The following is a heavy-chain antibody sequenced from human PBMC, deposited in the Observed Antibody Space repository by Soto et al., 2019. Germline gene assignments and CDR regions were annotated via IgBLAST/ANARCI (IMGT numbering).Heavy chain of an antibody. CDR2: IIPIFGTA. Sequence: SVKVSCKASGGTFSSYAISWVRQAPGQGLEWMGGIIPIFGTANYAQKFQGRVTITADESTSTAYMELSSLRSEDTAVYYCARAVFYYDSSGYYGTHDAFDIWGQGTMVTVSS. V-gene: IGHV1-69*13. D-gene: IGHD3-22*01. CDR3: ARAVFYYDSSGYYGTHDAFDI. CDR1: GGTFSSYA. J-gene: IGHJ3*02.